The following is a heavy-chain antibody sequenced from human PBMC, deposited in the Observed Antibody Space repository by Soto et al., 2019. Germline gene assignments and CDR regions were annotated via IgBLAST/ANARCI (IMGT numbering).Heavy chain of an antibody. CDR2: IYYSGST. D-gene: IGHD6-13*01. CDR1: GGSISSGDYY. J-gene: IGHJ6*02. CDR3: AREGDSSSWSYYYGMDV. V-gene: IGHV4-30-4*01. Sequence: SETLSLTCTVSGGSISSGDYYWSWIRQPPGKGLEWIGYIYYSGSTYYNPSLKSRVTISVDTSKNQFSLKLSSVTAADTAVYYCAREGDSSSWSYYYGMDVWGQGTTVTVSS.